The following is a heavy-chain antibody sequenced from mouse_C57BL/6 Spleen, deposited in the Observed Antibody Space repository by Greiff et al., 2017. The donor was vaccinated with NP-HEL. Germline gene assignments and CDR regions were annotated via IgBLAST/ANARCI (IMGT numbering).Heavy chain of an antibody. CDR2: IYPGSGST. CDR1: GYTFTSYW. CDR3: ARAYYSNDVPMDY. Sequence: QVQLQQPGAELVKPGASVKMSCKASGYTFTSYWITWVKQRPGQGLEWIGDIYPGSGSTNYNEKFKSKATLTVDTSSSTAYMQLSSLTSEDSAVYYCARAYYSNDVPMDYWGQGTSVTVSS. J-gene: IGHJ4*01. D-gene: IGHD2-5*01. V-gene: IGHV1-55*01.